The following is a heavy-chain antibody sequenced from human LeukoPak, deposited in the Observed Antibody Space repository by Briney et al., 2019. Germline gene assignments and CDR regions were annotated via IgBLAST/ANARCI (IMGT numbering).Heavy chain of an antibody. CDR1: GFTFSSYA. CDR3: ARDATTELGTVYMDV. Sequence: GGSLRLSCAASGFTFSSYAMSWVRQAPGKGLEWVSAISGSGGSTYYADSVKGRFTISRDNAKNSLYLQMNSLRVEDTAVYYCARDATTELGTVYMDVWGKGTTVTISS. V-gene: IGHV3-23*01. J-gene: IGHJ6*03. D-gene: IGHD4-17*01. CDR2: ISGSGGST.